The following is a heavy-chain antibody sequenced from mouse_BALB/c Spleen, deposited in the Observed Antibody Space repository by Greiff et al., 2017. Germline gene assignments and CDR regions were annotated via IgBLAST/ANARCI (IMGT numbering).Heavy chain of an antibody. Sequence: VQLQQSGAELVRPGTSVKVSCKASGYAFTNYLIEWVKQRPGQGLEWIGVINPGSGGTNYNEKFKGKATLTADKSSSTAYMQLSSLTSDDSAVCFCARSNYYGSSPFAYWGQGTLVTVSA. J-gene: IGHJ3*01. CDR2: INPGSGGT. V-gene: IGHV1-54*01. CDR1: GYAFTNYL. D-gene: IGHD1-1*01. CDR3: ARSNYYGSSPFAY.